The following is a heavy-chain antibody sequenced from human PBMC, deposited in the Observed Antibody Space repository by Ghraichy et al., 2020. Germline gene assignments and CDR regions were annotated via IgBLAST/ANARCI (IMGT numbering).Heavy chain of an antibody. Sequence: ETLSLTCAASGFTFSNAWMSWVRQAPGKGLEWVGRIKSKTDGGTTDYAAPVKGRFTISRDDSKNTLYLQMNSLKTEDTAVYYCTTIHTTLRYFDWPPSGGVWGQGTTVTVSS. V-gene: IGHV3-15*01. CDR1: GFTFSNAW. CDR3: TTIHTTLRYFDWPPSGGV. J-gene: IGHJ6*02. CDR2: IKSKTDGGTT. D-gene: IGHD3-9*01.